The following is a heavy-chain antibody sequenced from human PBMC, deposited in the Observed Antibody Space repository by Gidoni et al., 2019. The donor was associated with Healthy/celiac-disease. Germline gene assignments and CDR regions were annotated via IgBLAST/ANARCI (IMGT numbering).Heavy chain of an antibody. D-gene: IGHD2-21*01. CDR1: GFNCSSYA. J-gene: IGHJ3*02. CDR2: ICGSGCST. Sequence: EVQLLESGGGLVQTGGSLRLSCAASGFNCSSYAMSWFRQAPGRRLEWFSAICGSGCSTFFSDSVTGRFTFSIDNSKNTLYLQMTSLRAEDTAVYYCAKEKDSVAGGPDAFDIWGQGTMVTVSS. V-gene: IGHV3-23*01. CDR3: AKEKDSVAGGPDAFDI.